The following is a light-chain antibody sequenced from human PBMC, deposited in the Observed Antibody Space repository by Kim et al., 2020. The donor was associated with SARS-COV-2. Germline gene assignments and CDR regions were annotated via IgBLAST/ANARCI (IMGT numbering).Light chain of an antibody. Sequence: LSPGERATLSCRASQSISRYVAWYQQKPGQAPRLLIYDASNRATGIPARFSGSGSGTDFTLTISSLQSEDLAVYYCQQRNNWPHLTFGGGTKLEI. J-gene: IGKJ4*01. V-gene: IGKV3-11*01. CDR2: DAS. CDR3: QQRNNWPHLT. CDR1: QSISRY.